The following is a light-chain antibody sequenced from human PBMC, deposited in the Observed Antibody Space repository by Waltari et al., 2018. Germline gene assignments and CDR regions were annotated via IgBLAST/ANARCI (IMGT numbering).Light chain of an antibody. J-gene: IGLJ3*02. CDR1: SSDVGAYNF. Sequence: QSALTRPPSASGSPGQSVTLSCTGSSSDVGAYNFVSWYQQHPGKAPKLIIYGVNKRPSRVPERFSGSKSGNTASLDVSGLQAEDEADYYCNSIARSTGSDSWVFGGGTKLTVL. CDR2: GVN. CDR3: NSIARSTGSDSWV. V-gene: IGLV2-8*01.